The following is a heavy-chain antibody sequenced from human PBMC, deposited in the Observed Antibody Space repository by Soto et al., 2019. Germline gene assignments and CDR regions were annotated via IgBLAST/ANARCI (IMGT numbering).Heavy chain of an antibody. CDR3: ARSGRAKEWLQQFDY. V-gene: IGHV4-4*02. CDR1: GGSISSSNW. J-gene: IGHJ4*02. CDR2: IYHSGST. D-gene: IGHD5-12*01. Sequence: QVQLQESGPGLVKPSGTLSLTCAVSGGSISSSNWWSWVRQPPGKGLGWIGEIYHSGSTNYNPSLKSRVTISVDKSKNQFSLKLSSVTAADTAVYYCARSGRAKEWLQQFDYWGQGTLVTVSS.